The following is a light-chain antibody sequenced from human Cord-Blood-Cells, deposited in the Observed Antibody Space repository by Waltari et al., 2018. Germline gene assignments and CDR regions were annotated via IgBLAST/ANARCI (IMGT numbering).Light chain of an antibody. V-gene: IGKV1-39*01. J-gene: IGKJ1*01. CDR3: QQSDGTPPWT. CDR2: AAT. Sequence: DIQMTQSPSSLSASVADRVTITCRASKSISSYLIWYQQKPGIAPKLLIYAATSLQSGVPARFSGSGYGTDFTILISSLEPEDFATYDCQQSDGTPPWTLGQGTKVEIK. CDR1: KSISSY.